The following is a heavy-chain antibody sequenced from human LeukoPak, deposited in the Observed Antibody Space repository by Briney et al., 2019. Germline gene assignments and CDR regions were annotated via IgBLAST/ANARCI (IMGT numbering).Heavy chain of an antibody. V-gene: IGHV4-61*01. CDR2: MYSSGTI. Sequence: SETLSLTCTVSGGSVSGSYYWNWIRRPPGKGLEWIGYMYSSGTINYNPSLKSRVTVSIDMSKNQFSLKLSSVTAADTAVYYCARKENVYYYFDYWGQGTLVTVSS. CDR1: GGSVSGSYY. CDR3: ARKENVYYYFDY. D-gene: IGHD3-10*01. J-gene: IGHJ4*02.